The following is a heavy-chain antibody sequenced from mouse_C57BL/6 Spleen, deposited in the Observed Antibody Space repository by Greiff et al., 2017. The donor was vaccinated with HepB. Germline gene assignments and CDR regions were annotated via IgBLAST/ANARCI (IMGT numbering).Heavy chain of an antibody. CDR2: IYPGDGDT. J-gene: IGHJ2*01. D-gene: IGHD1-1*01. Sequence: QVQLQQSGAELVKPGASVKISCKASGYAFSSYWMNWVKQRPGKGLEWIGQIYPGDGDTNYNGKFKGKATLTADKSSSTAYMQLSSLTSEDSAVYFCARLPHITTVVDYWGQGTTLTVSS. V-gene: IGHV1-80*01. CDR1: GYAFSSYW. CDR3: ARLPHITTVVDY.